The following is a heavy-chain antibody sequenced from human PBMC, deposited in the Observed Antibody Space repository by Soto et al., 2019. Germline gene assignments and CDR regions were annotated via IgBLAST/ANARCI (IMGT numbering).Heavy chain of an antibody. CDR1: GFTFSTYA. D-gene: IGHD6-6*01. CDR3: AKDRNARISSIPNWFDP. CDR2: ISYSGGNT. J-gene: IGHJ5*02. Sequence: GGSLRLSCAASGFTFSTYAMNWVRQAPGKGLEWVSGISYSGGNTYYADSVRGRFTISRDNSKNTLYLQMNSLRAEDTAIYYCAKDRNARISSIPNWFDPWGQGTLVTVSS. V-gene: IGHV3-23*01.